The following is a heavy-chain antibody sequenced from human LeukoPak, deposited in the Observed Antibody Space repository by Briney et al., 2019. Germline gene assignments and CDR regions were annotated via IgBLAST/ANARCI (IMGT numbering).Heavy chain of an antibody. J-gene: IGHJ3*01. CDR2: IKSTTSGGTT. CDR1: GFTFSNVW. D-gene: IGHD1-1*01. V-gene: IGHV3-15*01. Sequence: KTGGSLRLSCAATGFTFSNVWMSWVRQAPGKGREWVGRIKSTTSGGTTDYAAPVKGRFSISRDDSKNMLYLQMNSLKTEDTAVYHCATYNRKDAFDFWGRGTMVTVSS. CDR3: ATYNRKDAFDF.